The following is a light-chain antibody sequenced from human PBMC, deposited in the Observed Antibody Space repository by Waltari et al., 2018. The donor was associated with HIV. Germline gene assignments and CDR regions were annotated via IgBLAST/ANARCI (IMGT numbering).Light chain of an antibody. CDR3: LLSYSGARV. V-gene: IGLV7-46*01. Sequence: QAVVTQEHSLTVSPGVTVTLTSASSTGAVTSIQYPYWFQQKPGQAPRTLIYDTSNQQSWTPDLFSGSLLGGKAALTLSGAQPEDEAEYYCLLSYSGARVFGGGTKVTVL. J-gene: IGLJ2*01. CDR2: DTS. CDR1: TGAVTSIQY.